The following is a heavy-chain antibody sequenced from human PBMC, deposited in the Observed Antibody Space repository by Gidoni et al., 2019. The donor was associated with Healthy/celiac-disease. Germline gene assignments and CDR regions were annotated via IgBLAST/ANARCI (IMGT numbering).Heavy chain of an antibody. CDR3: AKLSGETRYSGYDETTDYFDY. CDR2: ISGSGGST. J-gene: IGHJ4*02. Sequence: EVQLVESGGGLVQPGGSLRLSCAASGFTFSSYAMSWVRQAPGKGLAWVSAISGSGGSTYYADSVKGRFTISRDNSKNTLYLQMNSLRAEDTAVYYCAKLSGETRYSGYDETTDYFDYWGQGTLVTVSS. D-gene: IGHD5-12*01. CDR1: GFTFSSYA. V-gene: IGHV3-23*04.